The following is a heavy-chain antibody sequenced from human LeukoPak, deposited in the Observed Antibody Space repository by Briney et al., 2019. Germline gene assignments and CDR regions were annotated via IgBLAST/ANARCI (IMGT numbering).Heavy chain of an antibody. V-gene: IGHV1-46*01. CDR3: ARDLGTGWLQLLPGFDY. CDR2: INPSGGST. D-gene: IGHD5-24*01. Sequence: ASVKVSCKASGYTFTSYYMHWVRQAPGQGLEWMGIINPSGGSTSYAQKFQGRVTMTRDTSTSTVYMELSSLRSEDTAVYYCARDLGTGWLQLLPGFDYRGQGTLVTVSS. J-gene: IGHJ4*02. CDR1: GYTFTSYY.